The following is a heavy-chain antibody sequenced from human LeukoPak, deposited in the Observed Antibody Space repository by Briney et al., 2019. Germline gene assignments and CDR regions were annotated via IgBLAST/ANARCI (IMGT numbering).Heavy chain of an antibody. CDR2: IKEDGSER. J-gene: IGHJ6*02. D-gene: IGHD4-23*01. V-gene: IGHV3-7*03. CDR1: PFIFSGHW. CDR3: ARGGGNSYYYYGMDV. Sequence: GGSLGLSCEASPFIFSGHWLNWVRQTPGKGLEWVASIKEDGSERQYVDSVKGRFTISRDNAKNSLYLQMNSLRAEDTAVYYCARGGGNSYYYYGMDVWGQGTTVTVSS.